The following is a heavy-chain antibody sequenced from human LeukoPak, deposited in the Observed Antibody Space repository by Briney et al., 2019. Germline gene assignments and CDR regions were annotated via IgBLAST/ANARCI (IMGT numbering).Heavy chain of an antibody. D-gene: IGHD6-13*01. V-gene: IGHV1-2*02. Sequence: ASVKVSCKASGYTFTGYYMHWVRQAPGQGLEWKGWINPNSGGTIYAQKFQDRVTMTRDTSTSTAYMELRSLRSDDTAVYYCARDKFPYSSSRANAFDIWGQGTMVTVSS. CDR3: ARDKFPYSSSRANAFDI. CDR1: GYTFTGYY. CDR2: INPNSGGT. J-gene: IGHJ3*02.